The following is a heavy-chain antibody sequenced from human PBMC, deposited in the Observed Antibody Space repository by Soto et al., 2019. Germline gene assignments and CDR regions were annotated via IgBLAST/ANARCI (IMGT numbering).Heavy chain of an antibody. D-gene: IGHD5-18*01. CDR3: VSDRGYGHASVPYS. Sequence: QAHLVESGGGVVQPGRSLRLSCEASGFTFTSYGMHWIRQAPGTRLEWVAVISYDGGLQHYADSVKGRFTMSRDNSKNMVLLQMISLISEDTAVYYCVSDRGYGHASVPYSWGQGTLVSVSS. CDR2: ISYDGGLQ. CDR1: GFTFTSYG. V-gene: IGHV3-30*03. J-gene: IGHJ4*02.